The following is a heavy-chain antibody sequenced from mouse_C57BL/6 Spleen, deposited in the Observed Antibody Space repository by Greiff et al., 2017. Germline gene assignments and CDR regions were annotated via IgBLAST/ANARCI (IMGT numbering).Heavy chain of an antibody. V-gene: IGHV3-6*01. Sequence: EVQLQESGPGLVKPSQSLSLTCSVTGYSITSGYYWNWIRQFPGNKLEWMGYISYDGSNNYNPSLKNRISITRDTSKNQFFLKLNSVTTEDTATYYCAREGYYGNYLDYWGQGTTLTVSS. D-gene: IGHD2-1*01. J-gene: IGHJ2*01. CDR1: GYSITSGYY. CDR2: ISYDGSN. CDR3: AREGYYGNYLDY.